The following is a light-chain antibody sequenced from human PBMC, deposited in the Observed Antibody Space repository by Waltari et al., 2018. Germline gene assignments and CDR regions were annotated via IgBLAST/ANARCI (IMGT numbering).Light chain of an antibody. Sequence: DIQMTQSPSTLSASVGDRVTITGRASQSINSWLAWYHQKPGKAPKLLLYKASTLESGVPSRFSGSGSGTEFTLTISSLQPDDFATYYCHQYNSYSAFGQGP. CDR3: HQYNSYSA. J-gene: IGKJ1*01. V-gene: IGKV1-5*03. CDR1: QSINSW. CDR2: KAS.